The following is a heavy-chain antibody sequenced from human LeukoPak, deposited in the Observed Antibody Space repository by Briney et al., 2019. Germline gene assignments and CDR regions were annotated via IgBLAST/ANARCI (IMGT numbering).Heavy chain of an antibody. CDR3: AKDQVRGDCSAGSCYPFDC. CDR1: GSPLATYA. Sequence: GGSWEPPWQPPGSPLATYAMTGSRQPPGRGLGWVSTIRGIGGNTYYADSVRGRFTISRDNSKNTLYLQMNSLRAEDTAVYHCAKDQVRGDCSAGSCYPFDCWGQGTLVTVSS. CDR2: IRGIGGNT. D-gene: IGHD2-15*01. V-gene: IGHV3-23*01. J-gene: IGHJ4*02.